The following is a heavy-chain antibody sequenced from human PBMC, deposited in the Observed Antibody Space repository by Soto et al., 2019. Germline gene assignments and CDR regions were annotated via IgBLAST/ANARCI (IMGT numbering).Heavy chain of an antibody. Sequence: SETLSLTCSISGDSMTHNYWTWIRQPPGKGLEWIGYIYYSGSTNYDPSLKSRVTIAIDSSKNQFSLKLNSVTAADTAVYYCAKGNGWYYYWGQGTLVTVSS. D-gene: IGHD6-19*01. J-gene: IGHJ4*02. CDR1: GDSMTHNY. CDR2: IYYSGST. V-gene: IGHV4-59*01. CDR3: AKGNGWYYY.